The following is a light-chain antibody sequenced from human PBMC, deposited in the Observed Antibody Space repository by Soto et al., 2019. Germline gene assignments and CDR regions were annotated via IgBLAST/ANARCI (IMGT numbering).Light chain of an antibody. CDR1: RSDVGGYNY. CDR2: DVS. J-gene: IGLJ1*01. CDR3: SSYTSSSTRV. Sequence: QSALTQPASVSGSPGQSITIPCTGTRSDVGGYNYVSWYQQHPGKAPKLMIYDVSNRPSGVSNRFSGSKSANTASLTISGLQAEDEADYYCSSYTSSSTRVFGTGTKLTVL. V-gene: IGLV2-14*01.